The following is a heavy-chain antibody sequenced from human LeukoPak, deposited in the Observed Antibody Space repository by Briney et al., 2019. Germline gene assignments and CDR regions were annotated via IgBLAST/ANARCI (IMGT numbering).Heavy chain of an antibody. Sequence: GGSLRLSCKASGFTFGDYAMTWVRLAPGKGLEWVGFIRSKIYGGTPEYAASVKGRFTISGDDSKGIAYLQMNSLKTEDTAVYYCTRDQTPYYWGQGTLVTVSS. V-gene: IGHV3-49*04. J-gene: IGHJ4*02. CDR3: TRDQTPYY. CDR2: IRSKIYGGTP. CDR1: GFTFGDYA.